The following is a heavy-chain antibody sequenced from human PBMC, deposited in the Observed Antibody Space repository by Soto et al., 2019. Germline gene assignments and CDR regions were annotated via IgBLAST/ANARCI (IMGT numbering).Heavy chain of an antibody. V-gene: IGHV1-18*01. CDR1: GYTFTSYG. Sequence: QVQLVQSGAEVKKPLASAQVSCKASGYTFTSYGISWVRQAPGQGLEWMGWISAYNGNTNYAQKLQGRVTMTTDTSTSTAYMELRSLRSDDTAVYCCARQQLVKSAFDIWGQGTMVTVSS. CDR2: ISAYNGNT. D-gene: IGHD6-13*01. J-gene: IGHJ3*02. CDR3: ARQQLVKSAFDI.